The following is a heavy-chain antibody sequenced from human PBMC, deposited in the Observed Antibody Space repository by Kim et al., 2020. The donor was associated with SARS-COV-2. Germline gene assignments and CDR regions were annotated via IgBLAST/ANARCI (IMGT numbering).Heavy chain of an antibody. Sequence: DSVKSRITNSRDNAKNSLYLQMNSLRDEDTAVYYCAGDGGYGDYVTYFDYWGQGTLVTVSS. D-gene: IGHD4-17*01. J-gene: IGHJ4*02. V-gene: IGHV3-48*02. CDR3: AGDGGYGDYVTYFDY.